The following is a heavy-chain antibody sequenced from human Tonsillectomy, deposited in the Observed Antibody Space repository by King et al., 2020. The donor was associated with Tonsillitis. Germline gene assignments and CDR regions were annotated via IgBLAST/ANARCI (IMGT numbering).Heavy chain of an antibody. J-gene: IGHJ6*02. Sequence: VQLVESGGGVVQPGRSLRLSCAASGFTFRSYGMHWVRQAPGKGLEWVAVIWYDGSNKYYADSVKGRFTISRDNSKNTLYLQMNSLRAEDTAVYYCARDPGDYYDILTGLGGMDVWGQGTTVTVSS. D-gene: IGHD3-9*01. CDR2: IWYDGSNK. V-gene: IGHV3-33*01. CDR1: GFTFRSYG. CDR3: ARDPGDYYDILTGLGGMDV.